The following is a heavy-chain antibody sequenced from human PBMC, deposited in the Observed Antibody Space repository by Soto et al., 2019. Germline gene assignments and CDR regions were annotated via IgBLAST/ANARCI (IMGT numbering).Heavy chain of an antibody. CDR1: GFTDSSNY. Sequence: PGGSQRLSCAASGFTDSSNYMSWAPQAPGKGLEWVSVIYSVGSTYYADSVKGRFTISRGKSKNTLYLQMNNLRGEGPAEYYWERGYYNDGSGSDFDDWGQGSRVTVFS. CDR3: ERGYYNDGSGSDFDD. CDR2: IYSVGST. J-gene: IGHJ4*02. D-gene: IGHD3-22*01. V-gene: IGHV3-53*01.